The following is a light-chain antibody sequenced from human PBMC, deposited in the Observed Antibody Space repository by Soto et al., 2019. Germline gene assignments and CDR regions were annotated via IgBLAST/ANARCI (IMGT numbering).Light chain of an antibody. Sequence: QSALTQPASVSGSPGQSITISCTGTSSDVGIYNLVSWYQQHPDKAPKLMIHEVSKRPSGVSNRFSGSKSGNTASLTISGLQAEDEAAYYCCSYAGSSSNWVFGGGTKLTVL. CDR2: EVS. V-gene: IGLV2-23*02. CDR1: SSDVGIYNL. J-gene: IGLJ3*02. CDR3: CSYAGSSSNWV.